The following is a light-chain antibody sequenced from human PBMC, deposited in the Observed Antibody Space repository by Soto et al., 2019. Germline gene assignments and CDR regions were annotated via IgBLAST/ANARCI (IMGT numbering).Light chain of an antibody. J-gene: IGKJ1*01. CDR1: QSISDS. CDR2: EAS. CDR3: QRYNGYWT. V-gene: IGKV1-5*03. Sequence: DIQMTQSPSTLSASVGERVTITCRASQSISDSLAWYQQKPGKAPKLLIHEASNLKSGDPSRFSGSGSGTEFTLTISRLEADDVASCYWQRYNGYWTFGQGTKLEIK.